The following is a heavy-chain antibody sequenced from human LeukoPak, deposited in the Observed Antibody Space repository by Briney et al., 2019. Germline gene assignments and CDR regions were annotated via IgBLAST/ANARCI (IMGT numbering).Heavy chain of an antibody. CDR1: GFTFSSYA. Sequence: GGSMRLSCAASGFTFSSYAMSWVRQAPGKGLEWVSAISGSGGSTYYADSVKGRFTISRDNSKNTLYLQMDSLRAEDTAVYYCAKDRGYSYGNVDYWGQGTLVTVSS. J-gene: IGHJ4*02. CDR2: ISGSGGST. V-gene: IGHV3-23*01. CDR3: AKDRGYSYGNVDY. D-gene: IGHD5-18*01.